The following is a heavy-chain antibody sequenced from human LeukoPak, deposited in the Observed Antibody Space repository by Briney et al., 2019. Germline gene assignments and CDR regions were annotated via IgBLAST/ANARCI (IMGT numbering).Heavy chain of an antibody. D-gene: IGHD3-16*01. Sequence: SQSLSLTCTVSGGSITSGSYYWRWPRQPAGKGLEWIGRIYTSGSTNNNPSLESRLTISAGSSKNQFSLKVRSVTAADTAVYYCARDWGFQWLDPWGQGTLVTVSS. CDR3: ARDWGFQWLDP. CDR2: IYTSGST. CDR1: GGSITSGSYY. J-gene: IGHJ5*02. V-gene: IGHV4-61*02.